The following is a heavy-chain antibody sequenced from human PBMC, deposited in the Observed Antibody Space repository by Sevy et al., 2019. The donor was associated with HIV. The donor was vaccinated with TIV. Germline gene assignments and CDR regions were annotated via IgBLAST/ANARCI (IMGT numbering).Heavy chain of an antibody. V-gene: IGHV4-59*08. CDR2: IYYSGST. CDR3: ARRSSGWYGDHYYYYMDV. CDR1: GGSISSYY. D-gene: IGHD6-19*01. J-gene: IGHJ6*03. Sequence: SETLSLTCTVSGGSISSYYWSWIRQPPGKGLEWIGYIYYSGSTNYNPSLKSRVTISVDTSKNQFSLKLSSVTAADTAVYYCARRSSGWYGDHYYYYMDVWGKGTTVTVSS.